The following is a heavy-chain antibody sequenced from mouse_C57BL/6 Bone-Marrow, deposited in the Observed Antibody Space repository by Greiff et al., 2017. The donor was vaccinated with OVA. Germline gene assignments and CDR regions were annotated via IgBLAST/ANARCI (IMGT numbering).Heavy chain of an antibody. V-gene: IGHV1-81*01. Sequence: QSCKASGYTLTRYGISWVKQRTGQGLEWIGEIYPRSGNTYYNEKFKGKATLTADKSSSTAYMELRSLTSEDSAVYFCALTQYFDVWGTGTTVTVSS. D-gene: IGHD4-1*01. J-gene: IGHJ1*03. CDR2: IYPRSGNT. CDR3: ALTQYFDV. CDR1: GYTLTRYG.